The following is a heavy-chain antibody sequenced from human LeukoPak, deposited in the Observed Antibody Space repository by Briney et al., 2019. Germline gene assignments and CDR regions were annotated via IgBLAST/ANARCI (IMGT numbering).Heavy chain of an antibody. J-gene: IGHJ4*02. D-gene: IGHD3-10*01. V-gene: IGHV4-34*01. Sequence: PSETLSLTCAVYGGSFSGYYWSWIRQPPGKGLEWIGEINHSGSTNYNPSLKSRVTISLDTSKNQFSLKLSSVTAADTAVYYCASSGSGDYYFGYWGQGTLVTVSS. CDR1: GGSFSGYY. CDR3: ASSGSGDYYFGY. CDR2: INHSGST.